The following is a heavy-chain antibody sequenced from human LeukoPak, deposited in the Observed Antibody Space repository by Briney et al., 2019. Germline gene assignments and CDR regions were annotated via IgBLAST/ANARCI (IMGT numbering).Heavy chain of an antibody. D-gene: IGHD4-23*01. J-gene: IGHJ3*02. Sequence: GESLKISCKGSGYSFTTYWIGWVRQMPGKGLEWVGIIYPGDSDTRYSPSFQGQVTISADKSISTAYLQWSSLKASDTAMYYCASSYGGTGDFDAFDIWGQGTMVTVSS. V-gene: IGHV5-51*01. CDR2: IYPGDSDT. CDR3: ASSYGGTGDFDAFDI. CDR1: GYSFTTYW.